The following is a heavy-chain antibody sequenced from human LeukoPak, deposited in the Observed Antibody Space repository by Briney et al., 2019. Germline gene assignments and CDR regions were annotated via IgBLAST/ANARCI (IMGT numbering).Heavy chain of an antibody. CDR1: GYTLTDLS. J-gene: IGHJ5*02. CDR3: ARSIAARYPFDP. CDR2: INPSGGST. D-gene: IGHD6-6*01. Sequence: ASVKVSCKVSGYTLTDLSMHWVRQAPGQGLEWMGIINPSGGSTSFAQKFQGRVTMTRDTSTSTVHMELSSLTSEDTAVYYCARSIAARYPFDPWGQGTLVTVSS. V-gene: IGHV1-46*01.